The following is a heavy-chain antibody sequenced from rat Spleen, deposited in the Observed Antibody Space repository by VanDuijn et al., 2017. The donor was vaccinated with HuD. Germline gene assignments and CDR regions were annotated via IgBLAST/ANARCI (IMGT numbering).Heavy chain of an antibody. D-gene: IGHD1-5*01. CDR3: VRLYNNHGYWYFDF. J-gene: IGHJ1*01. CDR2: IRYDGSGT. V-gene: IGHV5-22*01. CDR1: GFTFSDFY. Sequence: EVQLVESGGGLVQPGRSLKLSCAASGFTFSDFYMAWVRQAPKKGLEWVATIRYDGSGTYYRDSVKGRFTISRDDGESTLYLQMNSLGSEDTATYYCVRLYNNHGYWYFDFWGPGTMVTVSS.